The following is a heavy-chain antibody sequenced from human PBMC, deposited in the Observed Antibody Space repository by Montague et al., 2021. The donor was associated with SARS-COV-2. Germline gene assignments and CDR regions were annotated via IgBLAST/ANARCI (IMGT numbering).Heavy chain of an antibody. CDR2: MSSNGHIA. D-gene: IGHD1-26*01. CDR1: GFTFSDSY. V-gene: IGHV3-11*06. Sequence: SLRLSCAASGFTFSDSYMSWVRQAPGRGLLWIAHMSSNGHIARYADSVKGRFTISRDNAKNSLYLQMNSLRAEDTAMYYCARDPWGAQWGMDVWGQGTTVTVSS. CDR3: ARDPWGAQWGMDV. J-gene: IGHJ6*02.